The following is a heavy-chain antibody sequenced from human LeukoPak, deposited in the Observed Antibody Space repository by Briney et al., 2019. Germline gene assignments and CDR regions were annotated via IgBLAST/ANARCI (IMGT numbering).Heavy chain of an antibody. J-gene: IGHJ4*02. V-gene: IGHV3-23*01. CDR3: AKAPPTVTTPRLKTHYFDY. D-gene: IGHD4-17*01. Sequence: GGSLRLSCAASGFTFSSYAMSLVRQAPGKGLEWVSAISGSGGSTYYADSVKGRFTISRDNYKNTLYLQMNSLRAEDTAVYYCAKAPPTVTTPRLKTHYFDYWGQGTLVTVSS. CDR1: GFTFSSYA. CDR2: ISGSGGST.